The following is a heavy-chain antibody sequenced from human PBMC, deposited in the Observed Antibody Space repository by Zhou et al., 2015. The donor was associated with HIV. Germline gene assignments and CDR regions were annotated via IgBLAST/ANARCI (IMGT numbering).Heavy chain of an antibody. Sequence: QVQLVQSGAEVKKPGASVKVSCKVSGYTLTELSMHWVRQAPGKGLEWMGGFDPEDGETIYAQKFQGRVTMTEDTSTDTAYMELSSLRSEDTAVYYCATEGYGSGSSPKSYYYYGMDVVGPRDHGHRLL. J-gene: IGHJ6*02. CDR1: GYTLTELS. CDR3: ATEGYGSGSSPKSYYYYGMDV. CDR2: FDPEDGET. V-gene: IGHV1-24*01. D-gene: IGHD3-10*01.